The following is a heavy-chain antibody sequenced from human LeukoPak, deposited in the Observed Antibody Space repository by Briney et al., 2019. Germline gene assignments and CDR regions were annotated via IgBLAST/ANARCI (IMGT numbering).Heavy chain of an antibody. V-gene: IGHV1-46*01. Sequence: ASVKASCKASGYTFTSYFMHWVRQAPGQRLEWMGIINPSGGSTSYAQKFQGRVTMTRDTSTSTVYMELSSLRSEGTAVYYCARSTGSYLFDYWGQGTLVTASS. CDR3: ARSTGSYLFDY. D-gene: IGHD1-26*01. CDR1: GYTFTSYF. J-gene: IGHJ4*02. CDR2: INPSGGST.